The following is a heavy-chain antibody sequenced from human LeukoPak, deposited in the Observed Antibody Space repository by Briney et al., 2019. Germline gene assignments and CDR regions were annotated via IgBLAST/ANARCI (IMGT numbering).Heavy chain of an antibody. CDR1: GGSFSGYY. CDR2: INHSGST. CDR3: ARGDTTGGDFDY. D-gene: IGHD4-17*01. J-gene: IGHJ4*02. V-gene: IGHV4-34*01. Sequence: SETLSLTCAVYGGSFSGYYWSWMRQPPGKGLEWIGEINHSGSTNYNPSLKSRVTISVYTSNNQFSLKLCSVTAADTAVYYCARGDTTGGDFDYWGQGTLVTVSS.